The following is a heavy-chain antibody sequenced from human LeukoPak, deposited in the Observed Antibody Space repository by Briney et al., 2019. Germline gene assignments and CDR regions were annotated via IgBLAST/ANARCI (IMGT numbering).Heavy chain of an antibody. CDR2: IIPIFGTT. CDR3: ARGDSGYDYGFDN. J-gene: IGHJ4*02. Sequence: SVKVSCKASGGTFSSHAISWVRQAAGQGLEWVGGIIPIFGTTNYAQKFQGRVTITTDESTSTGYMELRSLRSDVTAVYYCARGDSGYDYGFDNWGQGTLVTVSS. D-gene: IGHD5-12*01. V-gene: IGHV1-69*05. CDR1: GGTFSSHA.